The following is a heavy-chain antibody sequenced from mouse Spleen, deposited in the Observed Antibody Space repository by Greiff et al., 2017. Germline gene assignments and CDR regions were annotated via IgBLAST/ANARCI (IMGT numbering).Heavy chain of an antibody. J-gene: IGHJ3*01. CDR2: ISSGGSYT. V-gene: IGHV5-9-3*01. CDR1: GFTFSSYA. D-gene: IGHD2-1*01. Sequence: EVQLVESGGGLVKPGGSLKLSCAASGFTFSSYAMSWVRQTPEKRLEWVATISSGGSYTYYPDSVKGRFTISRDNAKNTLYLQMSSLRSEDTAMYYCARQGNYGNLAWFAYWGQGTLVTVSA. CDR3: ARQGNYGNLAWFAY.